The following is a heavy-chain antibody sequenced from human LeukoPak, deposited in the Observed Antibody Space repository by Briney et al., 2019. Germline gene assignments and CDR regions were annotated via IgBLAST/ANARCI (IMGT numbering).Heavy chain of an antibody. D-gene: IGHD1-20*01. CDR1: GFTFTNAW. Sequence: PGGSLRLSCAASGFTFTNAWMNWVRQAPGKGLEWVGRIKSKADGETIDYTAPVKGRFTFSRDDSKNMLYLQMDSLKSEDTAVYYCSTLTSRGLSDSWGQGTLVTVSS. V-gene: IGHV3-15*07. CDR3: STLTSRGLSDS. CDR2: IKSKADGETI. J-gene: IGHJ4*02.